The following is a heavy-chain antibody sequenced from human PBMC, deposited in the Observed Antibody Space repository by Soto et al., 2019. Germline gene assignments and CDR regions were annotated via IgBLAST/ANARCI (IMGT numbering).Heavy chain of an antibody. Sequence: QVQLVQSGAEVKKPGASVKVSCKASGYTFTGYYMHWVRQAPGQGLEWMGWINPNSGGTNYAQKFQGWVTMTRDTSISTAYMELSRLRSDDTAVYYCARDLGVVVPAATYYYYGMDVWGQATTVTVSS. J-gene: IGHJ6*02. D-gene: IGHD2-2*01. V-gene: IGHV1-2*04. CDR3: ARDLGVVVPAATYYYYGMDV. CDR1: GYTFTGYY. CDR2: INPNSGGT.